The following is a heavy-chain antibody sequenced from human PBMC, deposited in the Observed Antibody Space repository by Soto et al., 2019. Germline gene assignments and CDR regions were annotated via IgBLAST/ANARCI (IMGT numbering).Heavy chain of an antibody. J-gene: IGHJ3*02. D-gene: IGHD6-13*01. CDR3: ARAIAAAGTRAFDI. V-gene: IGHV4-30-2*01. CDR1: GGSISSGGYS. Sequence: SETLSLTCAVSGGSISSGGYSWSWIRQPPGKGLEWIGYIYHSGSTYYNPSLKSRATISVDRSKNQFSLKLSSVTAADTAVYYCARAIAAAGTRAFDIWGQGTMVTV. CDR2: IYHSGST.